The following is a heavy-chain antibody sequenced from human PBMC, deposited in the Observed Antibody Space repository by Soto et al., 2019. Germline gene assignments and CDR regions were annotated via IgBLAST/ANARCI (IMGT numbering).Heavy chain of an antibody. CDR2: IIPILGIA. D-gene: IGHD2-15*01. CDR3: ARDGLVVAATTTTGAFDI. J-gene: IGHJ3*02. V-gene: IGHV1-69*04. CDR1: GGTFSSYT. Sequence: WASVKVSCKASGGTFSSYTISWVRQAPGQGLEWMGRIIPILGIANYAQKFQGRVTITADKSTSTAYMELSSLRSEDTAVYYCARDGLVVAATTTTGAFDIWGQGTMVTVSS.